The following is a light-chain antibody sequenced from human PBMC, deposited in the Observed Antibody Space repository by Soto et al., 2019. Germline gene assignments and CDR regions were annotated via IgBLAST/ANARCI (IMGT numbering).Light chain of an antibody. CDR2: TTS. CDR1: QTVSKF. V-gene: IGKV1-39*01. CDR3: QQTYTLPRT. Sequence: DIQMTQSPSSLSASVGDRVTIACRASQTVSKFVNWYQQQPGKVPTLLIFTTSTLHSGVPSRFSGSGSGTEFTLTINGLQPEDFDTYYCQQTYTLPRTFAQGTKV. J-gene: IGKJ1*01.